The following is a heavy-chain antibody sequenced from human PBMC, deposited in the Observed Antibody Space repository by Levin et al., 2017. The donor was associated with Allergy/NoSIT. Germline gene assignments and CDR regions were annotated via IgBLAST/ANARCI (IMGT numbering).Heavy chain of an antibody. CDR3: ARDHSSSWYRGGSGLDY. Sequence: SETLSLTCAVYGGSFSGYYWSWIRQPPGKGLEWIGEINHSRSTNYNPSLKSRVTISVDTSKNQFSLKLSSVTAADTAVYYCARDHSSSWYRGGSGLDYWGQGTLVTVSS. J-gene: IGHJ4*02. CDR2: INHSRST. V-gene: IGHV4-34*01. D-gene: IGHD6-13*01. CDR1: GGSFSGYY.